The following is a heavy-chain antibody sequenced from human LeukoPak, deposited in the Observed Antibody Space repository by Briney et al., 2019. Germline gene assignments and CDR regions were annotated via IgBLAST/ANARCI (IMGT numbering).Heavy chain of an antibody. CDR3: ARSDGGYSYLDY. CDR2: IYHSGST. V-gene: IGHV4-38-2*01. Sequence: PSETLSLTCAVSGYSISSGYYWGWIRQPPGKGLEWIGRIYHSGSTYYNPSLKSRVTISVDTSKNQFSLKLSSVTAADTAVYYCARSDGGYSYLDYWGQGTLVTVSS. D-gene: IGHD5-18*01. CDR1: GYSISSGYY. J-gene: IGHJ4*02.